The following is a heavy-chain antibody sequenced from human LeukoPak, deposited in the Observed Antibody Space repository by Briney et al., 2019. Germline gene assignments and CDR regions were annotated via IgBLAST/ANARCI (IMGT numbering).Heavy chain of an antibody. Sequence: SGGSLRLSCAASGFTFSSYAMSWVRQAPGKGLEWVSAISGSGGSTYYADSVKGRFTISRDNSKNTLYLQMNSLRAEDTAVYYCAKGPLIAVAGTGPKFDYWGQGTLVTVSS. D-gene: IGHD6-19*01. CDR1: GFTFSSYA. J-gene: IGHJ4*02. CDR2: ISGSGGST. V-gene: IGHV3-23*01. CDR3: AKGPLIAVAGTGPKFDY.